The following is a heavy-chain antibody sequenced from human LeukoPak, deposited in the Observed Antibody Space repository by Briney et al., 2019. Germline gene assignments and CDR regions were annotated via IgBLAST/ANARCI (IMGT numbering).Heavy chain of an antibody. Sequence: GGSLRLSCAASGFTFSSYAMHWVRQAPGKGLEWVAVISYDGSNKYYAGSVKGRFTISRENAKNSLHLQMSSLRAGDTAVYYCARGKDYDNFDLWGRGTPVTVSS. CDR1: GFTFSSYA. D-gene: IGHD3-22*01. CDR2: ISYDGSNK. J-gene: IGHJ2*01. V-gene: IGHV3-30*14. CDR3: ARGKDYDNFDL.